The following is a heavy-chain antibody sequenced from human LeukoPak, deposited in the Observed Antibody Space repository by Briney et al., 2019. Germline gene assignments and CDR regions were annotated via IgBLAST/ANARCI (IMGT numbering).Heavy chain of an antibody. D-gene: IGHD6-13*01. CDR2: MNPNSGNT. CDR3: AREGIAAAGRPFDY. V-gene: IGHV1-8*01. CDR1: GSTFTSYD. J-gene: IGHJ4*02. Sequence: SVKVSCKASGSTFTSYDINWVRQATGQGLEWMGWMNPNSGNTGYAQKFQGRVTMTRNTSISTAYMELSSLRSEDTAVYYCAREGIAAAGRPFDYWGQGTLVTVSS.